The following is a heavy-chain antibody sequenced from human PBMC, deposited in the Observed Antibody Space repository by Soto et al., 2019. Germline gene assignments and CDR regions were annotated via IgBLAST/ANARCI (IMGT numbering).Heavy chain of an antibody. V-gene: IGHV1-69*02. CDR3: ARAAGVAETPNYYYYYMDV. CDR1: GGTFSSYT. Sequence: ASVKVSCKASGGTFSSYTIIWVRQAPGQGLEWMGRIIPILGIANYAQKFQGRVTITADKSTSTAYMELSSLRSEDTAVYYCARAAGVAETPNYYYYYMDVWGKVTTVTVS. CDR2: IIPILGIA. J-gene: IGHJ6*03. D-gene: IGHD2-15*01.